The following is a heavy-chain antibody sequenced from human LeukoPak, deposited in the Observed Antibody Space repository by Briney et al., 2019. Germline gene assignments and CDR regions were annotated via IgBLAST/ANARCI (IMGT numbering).Heavy chain of an antibody. CDR3: AKGSRIDGYNS. Sequence: GGSLRLSCAASGITFSSHAMNWVRQAPGKGLEWVSAISASSGNTYYADSVKGRFTISRDISMQTLYLQMNSLRAEDTAVYYCAKGSRIDGYNSWGQGTLVTVSS. V-gene: IGHV3-23*01. J-gene: IGHJ4*02. D-gene: IGHD5-24*01. CDR1: GITFSSHA. CDR2: ISASSGNT.